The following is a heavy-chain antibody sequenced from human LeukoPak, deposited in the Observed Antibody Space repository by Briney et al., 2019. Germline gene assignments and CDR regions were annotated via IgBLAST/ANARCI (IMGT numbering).Heavy chain of an antibody. J-gene: IGHJ5*02. CDR3: ARAGYYDSSGYYQGWFDP. D-gene: IGHD3-22*01. CDR1: GYSISSGYY. V-gene: IGHV4-38-2*02. Sequence: TSETLSLTCTVSGYSISSGYYWGWIRQPPGKGLEWIGSIYHSGSTYYNPSLKSRVTISVDTSKNRFSLKLSSVTAADTAVYYCARAGYYDSSGYYQGWFDPWGQGTLVTVSS. CDR2: IYHSGST.